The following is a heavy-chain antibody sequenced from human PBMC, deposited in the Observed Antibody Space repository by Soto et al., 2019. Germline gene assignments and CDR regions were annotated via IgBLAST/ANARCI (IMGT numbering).Heavy chain of an antibody. V-gene: IGHV6-1*01. J-gene: IGHJ4*02. CDR2: TYYRSKWYN. CDR3: ARDLLRCSGGSCYSGGTVLDY. D-gene: IGHD2-15*01. Sequence: SQTLSLTCAISGDSVSSNSAAWNWIRQSPSRGLEWLGRTYYRSKWYNDYAVSVKSRITINPDTSKNQFSLQLNSVTPEDTAVYYCARDLLRCSGGSCYSGGTVLDYWGQGTLVTVSS. CDR1: GDSVSSNSAA.